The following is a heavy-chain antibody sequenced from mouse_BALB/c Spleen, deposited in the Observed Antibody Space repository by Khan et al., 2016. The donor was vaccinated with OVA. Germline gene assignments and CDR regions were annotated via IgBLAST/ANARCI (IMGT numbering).Heavy chain of an antibody. V-gene: IGHV1-5*01. J-gene: IGHJ3*01. CDR1: GYSFTSFW. Sequence: EVQLQESGTVLARPGASVKMSCKASGYSFTSFWMHWVKQRPGQGLEWIGGIFPGNSDTSYNQKFKGKAKLTAVTSASTAYMELSSLTNEDSAVYYCTRGGYGSFAYWGQGTLVTVSA. CDR3: TRGGYGSFAY. D-gene: IGHD1-2*01. CDR2: IFPGNSDT.